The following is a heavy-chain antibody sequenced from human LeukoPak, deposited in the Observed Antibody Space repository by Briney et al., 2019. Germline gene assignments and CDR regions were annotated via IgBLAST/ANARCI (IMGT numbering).Heavy chain of an antibody. CDR1: GFTFSSYE. CDR3: GRGGGGWGPDDAFDI. J-gene: IGHJ3*02. CDR2: ISSSGSTI. D-gene: IGHD3-16*01. V-gene: IGHV3-48*03. Sequence: PGGSLRLSCAASGFTFSSYEMNWVRQAPGKGLEWVSYISSSGSTIYYADSVKGRFTISRDNAKNSLYLQMNSLRAEDTAVYYCGRGGGGWGPDDAFDIWGQGTMVTVSS.